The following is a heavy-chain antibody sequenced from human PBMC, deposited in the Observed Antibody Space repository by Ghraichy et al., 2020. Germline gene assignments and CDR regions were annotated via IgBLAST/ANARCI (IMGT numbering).Heavy chain of an antibody. CDR3: AKDRDYYDSSGYYFNAFDI. Sequence: GGSLRLSCAASGFTFSTFSNYAMSWVRQAPGKGLEWVSTIHGTGSGTYSTDSVKGRFTISRDSSKNTLYLQMNSLRAEDTAVYYCAKDRDYYDSSGYYFNAFDIWGQGTMVTV. V-gene: IGHV3-23*01. J-gene: IGHJ3*02. CDR2: IHGTGSGT. D-gene: IGHD3-22*01. CDR1: GFTFSTFSNYA.